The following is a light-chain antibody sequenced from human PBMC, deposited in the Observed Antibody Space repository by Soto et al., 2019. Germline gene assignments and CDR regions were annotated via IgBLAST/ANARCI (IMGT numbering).Light chain of an antibody. CDR1: QSISNW. J-gene: IGKJ1*01. CDR2: DVS. Sequence: DIQMTHSPSTLSASVLYRVTITFRSSQSISNWLAWHQQKPGKAPTLLIYDVSRLESGVPSRFSGSGSGTDFTLTISSLQPEDFATYYCQQSYSTPTWKFGQGTKVDIK. CDR3: QQSYSTPTWK. V-gene: IGKV1-5*01.